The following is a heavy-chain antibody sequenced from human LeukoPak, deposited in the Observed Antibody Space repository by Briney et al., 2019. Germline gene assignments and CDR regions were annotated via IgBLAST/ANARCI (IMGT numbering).Heavy chain of an antibody. CDR3: AREEERVRLGELSLYPGIDY. D-gene: IGHD3-16*02. CDR2: IYYSGST. V-gene: IGHV4-39*07. CDR1: GGSISSSSYY. J-gene: IGHJ4*02. Sequence: SETLSLTCTVSGGSISSSSYYWGWIRQPPGKGLEWIGSIYYSGSTYYNPSLKSRVTISVDTSKNQFSLKLSSVTAADTAVYYCAREEERVRLGELSLYPGIDYWGQGTLVTVSS.